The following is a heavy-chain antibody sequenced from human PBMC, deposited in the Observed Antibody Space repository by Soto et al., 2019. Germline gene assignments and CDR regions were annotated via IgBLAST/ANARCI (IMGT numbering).Heavy chain of an antibody. CDR1: SSYA. J-gene: IGHJ4*02. Sequence: SSYAISRVRQAPGQGLEWMGGIIPIFGTANYTQKFQGRVTITADESTSTAYMELSSLRSEDTAVYYCARSKVVYYDSSEYYFDYWGQGTLVTVSS. V-gene: IGHV1-69*01. D-gene: IGHD3-22*01. CDR3: ARSKVVYYDSSEYYFDY. CDR2: IIPIFGTA.